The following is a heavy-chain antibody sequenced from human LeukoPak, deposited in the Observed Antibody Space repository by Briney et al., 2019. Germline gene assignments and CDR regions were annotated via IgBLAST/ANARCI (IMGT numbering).Heavy chain of an antibody. D-gene: IGHD5-18*01. V-gene: IGHV3-53*01. CDR1: GFTVSSNY. CDR3: ARENGYSYGDAFDI. Sequence: PGGSLRLSCAASGFTVSSNYMSWVRQAPGKGLEWVSVIYSGGSTYYADSVKGRFTISRDNSKNTLYLQMNSLRAEDTAVYYCARENGYSYGDAFDIWGQGTMVTVSS. J-gene: IGHJ3*02. CDR2: IYSGGST.